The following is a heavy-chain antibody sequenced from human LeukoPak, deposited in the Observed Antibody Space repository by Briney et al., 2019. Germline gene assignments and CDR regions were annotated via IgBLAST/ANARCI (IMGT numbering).Heavy chain of an antibody. J-gene: IGHJ6*02. Sequence: SSETLSLTCAVYGGSFSGYYWSWIRQPPGKGLEWIGEIYHSGSTNYNPSLKSRVTISVDKSKNQFSLKLSSVTAADTAVYYCARVADGDYVDGMDVWGQGTTVTVSS. V-gene: IGHV4-34*01. D-gene: IGHD4-17*01. CDR1: GGSFSGYY. CDR3: ARVADGDYVDGMDV. CDR2: IYHSGST.